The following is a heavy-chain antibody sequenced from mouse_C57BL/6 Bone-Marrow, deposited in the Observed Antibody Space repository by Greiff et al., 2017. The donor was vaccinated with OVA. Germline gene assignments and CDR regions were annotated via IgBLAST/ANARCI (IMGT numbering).Heavy chain of an antibody. J-gene: IGHJ1*03. Sequence: QVQLKEPGPELVKPGASVKISCKASGYAFSSSWLNWVKQRPGRGLEWIGRIYPGDGDTNYNGKFKGKATLTADKSTSPAYMQLSSMTSEDSAVDFCARKNYYGSTQYIDVWGTGTTVTVSS. CDR2: IYPGDGDT. CDR3: ARKNYYGSTQYIDV. V-gene: IGHV1-82*01. CDR1: GYAFSSSW. D-gene: IGHD1-1*01.